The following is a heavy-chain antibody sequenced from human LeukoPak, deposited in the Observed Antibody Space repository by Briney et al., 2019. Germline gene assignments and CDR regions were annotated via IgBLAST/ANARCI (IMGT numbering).Heavy chain of an antibody. V-gene: IGHV3-7*01. D-gene: IGHD2-15*01. J-gene: IGHJ4*02. CDR1: GFTFSSYW. CDR3: ARVIVDGPFDY. CDR2: IKQGGSEK. Sequence: GGSLRLSCAASGFTFSSYWMSWVRQAPGKGLEWVANIKQGGSEKYYVDSAKGRFTISRDNAKNSLYLQMNSLRAEDTAVYYCARVIVDGPFDYWGQGTLVTVSS.